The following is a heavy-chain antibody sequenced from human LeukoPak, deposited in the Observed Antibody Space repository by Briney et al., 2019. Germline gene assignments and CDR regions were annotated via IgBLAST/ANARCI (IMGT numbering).Heavy chain of an antibody. CDR1: GFTVSNNY. Sequence: PGGSLRLSCAVSGFTVSNNYLSWVLQAPGKGPEWVSVIYSGGATHYADSVKGRFTISRDNSKNTLYLQMNSLRSEDTAVYYCARGVPSPFPDPFDHWGQGTLVTVSS. CDR3: ARGVPSPFPDPFDH. V-gene: IGHV3-66*02. CDR2: IYSGGAT. D-gene: IGHD2/OR15-2a*01. J-gene: IGHJ4*02.